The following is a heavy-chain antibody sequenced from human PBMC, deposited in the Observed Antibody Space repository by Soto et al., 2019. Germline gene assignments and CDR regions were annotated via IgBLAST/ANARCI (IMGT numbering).Heavy chain of an antibody. CDR1: GGSISSSSYY. D-gene: IGHD1-26*01. J-gene: IGHJ5*02. CDR3: ARHLTGSLFGWSSRKNWFDP. V-gene: IGHV4-39*01. Sequence: PSETLSLTCTVSGGSISSSSYYWGWIRQPPGKGLEWIGSIYYSGSTYYNPSLKSRVTISVDTSKNQFSLKLSSVTAADTAVYYCARHLTGSLFGWSSRKNWFDPWGQGTLVTVSS. CDR2: IYYSGST.